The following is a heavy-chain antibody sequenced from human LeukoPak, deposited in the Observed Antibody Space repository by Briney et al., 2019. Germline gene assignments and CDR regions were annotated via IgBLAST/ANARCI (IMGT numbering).Heavy chain of an antibody. CDR2: ISAYNGNT. CDR1: GYTFTSYG. Sequence: GASVKVSCKASGYTFTSYGISWVRQAPGQGLEWMGWISAYNGNTNYAQKLQGRVTMTTDTSTSTAYMELRSLRSDDTAVYYCARDILRITIFGVVTHYYFDNWGQGTLVTVSS. D-gene: IGHD3-3*01. CDR3: ARDILRITIFGVVTHYYFDN. V-gene: IGHV1-18*01. J-gene: IGHJ4*02.